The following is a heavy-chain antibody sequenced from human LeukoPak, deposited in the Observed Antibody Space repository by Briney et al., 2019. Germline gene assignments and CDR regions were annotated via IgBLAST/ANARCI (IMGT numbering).Heavy chain of an antibody. CDR1: GGSISSSSYY. D-gene: IGHD6-13*01. CDR2: IYYSGST. J-gene: IGHJ5*02. CDR3: ARGRSSSWYVWFDP. Sequence: PSETLSLTCTVSGGSISSSSYYWSWTRQPPGKGLEWIGYIYYSGSTNYNPSLKSRVTISVDTSKNQFSLKLSSVTAADTAVYYCARGRSSSWYVWFDPWGQGTLVTVSS. V-gene: IGHV4-61*01.